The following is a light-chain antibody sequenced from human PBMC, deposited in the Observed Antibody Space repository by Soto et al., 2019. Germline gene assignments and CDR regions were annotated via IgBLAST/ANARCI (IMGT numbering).Light chain of an antibody. CDR3: QQYGSSPLA. V-gene: IGKV3-20*01. CDR2: GAS. CDR1: QSVSSSY. Sequence: EIVLTLSPGTLQLSPGERATLSCRASQSVSSSYLAWYQQKPGQAPRLLIYGASSRATGIPDRFSGSGSGTDVTLTISRLEPEDFALYYCQQYGSSPLAFGQGTKLEIK. J-gene: IGKJ2*01.